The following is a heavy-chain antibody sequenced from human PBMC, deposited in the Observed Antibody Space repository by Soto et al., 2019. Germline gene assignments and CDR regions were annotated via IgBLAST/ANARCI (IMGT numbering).Heavy chain of an antibody. D-gene: IGHD1-26*01. CDR2: VYYSGTT. CDR1: GDSITSSTYY. Sequence: QLQLQESGPGLVKPSETLSLTCTVAGDSITSSTYYWGWIRQPPGKGLEWIGSVYYSGTTYCNPSLKSPATISVNTSRNQFSLKLSSVTAADTAVYYCARRRYSGIHWGQGTLVTVSS. J-gene: IGHJ4*02. CDR3: ARRRYSGIH. V-gene: IGHV4-39*01.